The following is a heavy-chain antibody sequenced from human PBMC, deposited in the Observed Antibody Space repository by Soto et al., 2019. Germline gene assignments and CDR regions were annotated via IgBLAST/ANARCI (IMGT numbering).Heavy chain of an antibody. D-gene: IGHD6-19*01. CDR3: AREGEGEVGSGWYLPFDY. CDR2: IIPIFGTA. Sequence: QVQLVQSGAEVKKPGSSVKVSCKASGGTFSSYAISWVRQAPGQGLEWMGGIIPIFGTANYAQKFQGRVKVAGAEATSTAYMELSSLRSEDTAVYYCAREGEGEVGSGWYLPFDYWGQGTLVTVSS. J-gene: IGHJ4*02. CDR1: GGTFSSYA. V-gene: IGHV1-69*12.